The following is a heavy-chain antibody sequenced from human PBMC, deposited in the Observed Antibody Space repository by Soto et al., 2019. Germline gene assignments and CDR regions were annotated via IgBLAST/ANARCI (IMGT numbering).Heavy chain of an antibody. J-gene: IGHJ5*02. V-gene: IGHV3-49*03. CDR2: IRSKAYGGTT. CDR1: GFTFGDYA. D-gene: IGHD4-17*01. CDR3: TRETLDYGDYSSWFDP. Sequence: GGSLRLSCTASGFTFGDYAMSWFRQAPGKGLEWVGFIRSKAYGGTTEYAASVKGRFTISRDDSKSIAYLQMNSLKTEDTAVYYCTRETLDYGDYSSWFDPWGQGTLVTVSS.